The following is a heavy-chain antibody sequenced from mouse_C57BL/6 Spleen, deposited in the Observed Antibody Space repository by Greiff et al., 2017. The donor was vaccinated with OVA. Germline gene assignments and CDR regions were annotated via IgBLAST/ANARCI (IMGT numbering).Heavy chain of an antibody. J-gene: IGHJ2*01. Sequence: EVKLMESGAELVRPGASVKLSCTASGFNIKDDYMHWVKQRPEQGLEWIGWIDPENGDTEYASKFQGKATITADTSSNTAYLQLSSLTSEDTAVYYCTTGDYYGSSSYFDYWGQGTTLTVSS. D-gene: IGHD1-1*01. V-gene: IGHV14-4*01. CDR2: IDPENGDT. CDR1: GFNIKDDY. CDR3: TTGDYYGSSSYFDY.